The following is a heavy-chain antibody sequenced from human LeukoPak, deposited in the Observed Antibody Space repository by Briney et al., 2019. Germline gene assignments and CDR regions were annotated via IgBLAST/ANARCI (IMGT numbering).Heavy chain of an antibody. J-gene: IGHJ4*02. D-gene: IGHD2-21*02. V-gene: IGHV1-24*01. CDR2: FDPEDGET. CDR3: ATGPAVVVTASAFGY. CDR1: GYTLTELS. Sequence: ASVKVSCKVSGYTLTELSMHWVRQAPGKGLEWMGGFDPEDGETIYAQKFQGRVTMTEDTSTDTAYMELSSLRSEDTAVYYCATGPAVVVTASAFGYWGQGTLVTVSS.